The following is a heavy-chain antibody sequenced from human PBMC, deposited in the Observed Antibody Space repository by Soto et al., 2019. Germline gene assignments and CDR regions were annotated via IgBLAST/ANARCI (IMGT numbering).Heavy chain of an antibody. Sequence: PGGSVRLSCAASGFTFSSYAMHWVRQAPGKGLGWVAVISYDGSNKYYADSVKGRFTISRDNSKNTLYLQMNSLRAEDTAVYYCARDGDIVLMVYAPWGYFDYWGQGTLVTVSS. CDR2: ISYDGSNK. CDR1: GFTFSSYA. V-gene: IGHV3-30-3*01. D-gene: IGHD2-8*01. CDR3: ARDGDIVLMVYAPWGYFDY. J-gene: IGHJ4*02.